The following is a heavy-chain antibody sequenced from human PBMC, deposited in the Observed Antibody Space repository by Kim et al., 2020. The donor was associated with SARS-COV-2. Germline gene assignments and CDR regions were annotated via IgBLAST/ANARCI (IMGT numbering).Heavy chain of an antibody. V-gene: IGHV1-69*02. Sequence: SVKVSCKASGGTFSSYTISWVRQAPGQGLEWMGRIIPIFGIADYAQKFQGRVTITADKSTSTAYMELSSLRSEDTAMYYCARALLSSEYSSGWYNYYYYGMDVWGQGTTVTVSS. CDR1: GGTFSSYT. CDR3: ARALLSSEYSSGWYNYYYYGMDV. D-gene: IGHD6-19*01. J-gene: IGHJ6*02. CDR2: IIPIFGIA.